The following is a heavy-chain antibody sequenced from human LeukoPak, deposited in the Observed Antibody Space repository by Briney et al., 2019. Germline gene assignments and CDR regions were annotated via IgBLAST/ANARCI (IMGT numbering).Heavy chain of an antibody. CDR2: ISHVVGST. V-gene: IGHV3-23*01. CDR1: GFTFSRYS. Sequence: GGSLRLSCAASGFTFSRYSMNWVRQAPGKGLEWVSTISHVVGSTYYADSVKGRFTISRDTSKNTLYLQMDSLRAEDTALYYCAKDVYDFWSGFDYWGQGTLVTVSS. CDR3: AKDVYDFWSGFDY. J-gene: IGHJ4*02. D-gene: IGHD3-3*01.